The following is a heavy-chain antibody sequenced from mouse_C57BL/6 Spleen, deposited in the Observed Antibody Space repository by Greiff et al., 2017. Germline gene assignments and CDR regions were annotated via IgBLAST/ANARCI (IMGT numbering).Heavy chain of an antibody. CDR2: IDPEDGET. D-gene: IGHD1-1*01. J-gene: IGHJ4*01. CDR3: ARGYYGSSLYYAMDY. CDR1: GFNIKDYY. Sequence: EVKLMESGAELVKPGASVKLSCTASGFNIKDYYMHWVKQRTEQGLEWIGRIDPEDGETKYAPKFQGKATITADTSSNTAYLQLSSLTSEDTAVYYCARGYYGSSLYYAMDYWGQGTSVTVSS. V-gene: IGHV14-2*01.